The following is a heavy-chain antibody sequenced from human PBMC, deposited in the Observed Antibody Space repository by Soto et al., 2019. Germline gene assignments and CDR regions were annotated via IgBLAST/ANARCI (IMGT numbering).Heavy chain of an antibody. V-gene: IGHV4-39*01. J-gene: IGHJ4*02. CDR1: GGSFSGYY. D-gene: IGHD2-15*01. Sequence: SETLSLTCAVYGGSFSGYYWGWIRQPPWKGLEWIGSIYYSGSTYYNPSLKSRVTISVDTSKNQFSLKLSSVTAADTAVYYCARHTPAISISDHWGQGTLVTVSS. CDR2: IYYSGST. CDR3: ARHTPAISISDH.